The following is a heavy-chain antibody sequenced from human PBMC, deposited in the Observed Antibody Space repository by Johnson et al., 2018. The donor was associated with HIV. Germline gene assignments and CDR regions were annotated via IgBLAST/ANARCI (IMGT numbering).Heavy chain of an antibody. V-gene: IGHV3-30*04. CDR3: TTDLVTPHAFDI. D-gene: IGHD4-23*01. CDR1: GFTFSSYA. Sequence: VQLVESGGGVVQPGRSLRLSCAASGFTFSSYAMHWVRQAPGKGLEWVAVISYDGSNKYYADSVKGRFTISRDNGKNSVFLQMNSLKTEDTAVYYCTTDLVTPHAFDIWGQGTMVTVSS. CDR2: ISYDGSNK. J-gene: IGHJ3*02.